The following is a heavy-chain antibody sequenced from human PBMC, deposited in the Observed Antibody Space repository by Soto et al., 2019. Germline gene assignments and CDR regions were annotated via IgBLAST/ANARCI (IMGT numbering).Heavy chain of an antibody. J-gene: IGHJ4*02. V-gene: IGHV4-39*01. CDR3: ARHRYSYGVYYFDY. D-gene: IGHD5-18*01. CDR2: VYFTGST. Sequence: TSETLSLTCTVSGDSISRSSFYWGWIRQPPGKGLECIGIVYFTGSTNYNPSLKSRVTMSVDTSKNQFSLKLSSVTAADTAVYYCARHRYSYGVYYFDYWGQGTLVTVSS. CDR1: GDSISRSSFY.